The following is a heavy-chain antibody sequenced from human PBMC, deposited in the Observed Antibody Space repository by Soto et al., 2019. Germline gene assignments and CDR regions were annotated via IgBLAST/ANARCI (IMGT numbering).Heavy chain of an antibody. CDR3: PRSQGSSTSLEIYYYYYYGMDV. CDR1: GGTFSSYA. J-gene: IGHJ6*02. V-gene: IGHV1-69*01. CDR2: IIPISGTA. Sequence: QVQLVQSGAEVKKPGSSVKVSCKASGGTFSSYAISWVRQAPGQGLKWMGGIIPISGTANYAQKFQGRVTITADESTSTAYMELSSLRSEDTAVYYCPRSQGSSTSLEIYYYYYYGMDVWGQGTTVTVSS. D-gene: IGHD2-2*01.